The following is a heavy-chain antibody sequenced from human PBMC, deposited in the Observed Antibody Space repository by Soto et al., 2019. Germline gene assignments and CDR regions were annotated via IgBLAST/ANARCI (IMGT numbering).Heavy chain of an antibody. Sequence: SDTLSLTCTVSGGSLSSGDYYWSWIRQPPGKGLEWIGYIYYSGSTYYNPSLKSRVTISVDTSKNQFSLKLSSVTAADTAVYYCARGGYYYDSSGYYEPITFDYWGQGTLVNVSS. V-gene: IGHV4-30-4*02. D-gene: IGHD3-22*01. CDR2: IYYSGST. CDR1: GGSLSSGDYY. CDR3: ARGGYYYDSSGYYEPITFDY. J-gene: IGHJ4*02.